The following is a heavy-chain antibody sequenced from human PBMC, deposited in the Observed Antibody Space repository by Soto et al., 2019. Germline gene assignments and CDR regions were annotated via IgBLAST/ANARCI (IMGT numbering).Heavy chain of an antibody. Sequence: PGESLKISCKGSGYSFTSYWISWVRQMPGKGLERMGRIDPSDSYTNYSPSFQGHVTISADKSISTAYLQWSSLKASDTAMYYCARPYGSGRRGGRYYYYGMDVWGPGTTVTVSS. CDR3: ARPYGSGRRGGRYYYYGMDV. CDR2: IDPSDSYT. J-gene: IGHJ6*02. D-gene: IGHD3-10*01. CDR1: GYSFTSYW. V-gene: IGHV5-10-1*01.